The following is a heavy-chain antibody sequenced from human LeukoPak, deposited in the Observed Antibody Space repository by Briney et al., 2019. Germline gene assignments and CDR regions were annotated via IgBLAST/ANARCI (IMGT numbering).Heavy chain of an antibody. CDR2: ISAYNGNT. D-gene: IGHD3-22*01. CDR3: AGPTNTPYSSGYLWDYYYYGMDV. CDR1: GYTLTRYG. J-gene: IGHJ6*02. Sequence: ASLKVSCKASGYTLTRYGISWVRQAPVQGLEWMVWISAYNGNTNYPQKIQGRVTMTTDTSTITAYMELRSLRSDDTAVYYCAGPTNTPYSSGYLWDYYYYGMDVWGQGTTVTVSS. V-gene: IGHV1-18*01.